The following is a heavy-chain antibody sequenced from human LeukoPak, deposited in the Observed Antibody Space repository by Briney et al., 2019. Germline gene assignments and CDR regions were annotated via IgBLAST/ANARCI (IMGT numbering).Heavy chain of an antibody. J-gene: IGHJ4*02. D-gene: IGHD5-18*01. V-gene: IGHV4-61*01. Sequence: SETLSLTCTVSGGSFSSGSYYWSWIRQPPGTGLEWVGYIYYSGSTNYNPSLKSRVTISVDTSKNQFSLKLSSVTAADTAVYYCARGGSYGFPFYFDYWGQGTLVTVSS. CDR3: ARGGSYGFPFYFDY. CDR1: GGSFSSGSYY. CDR2: IYYSGST.